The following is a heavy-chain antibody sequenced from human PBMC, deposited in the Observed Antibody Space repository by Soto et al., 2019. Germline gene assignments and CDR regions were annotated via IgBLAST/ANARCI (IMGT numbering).Heavy chain of an antibody. CDR2: MSYVGTYK. D-gene: IGHD4-17*01. J-gene: IGHJ6*02. CDR1: GFTFSDYG. V-gene: IGHV3-30*03. Sequence: PGGSLRLSCAVSGFTFSDYGMHWVRQAPGKGLEWVAVMSYVGTYKYYADSVKGRFTISRDLSGNTLFLQMNSLRLEDTAVYYCARWGATVPTWPYGLDVWGQGTTVTVSS. CDR3: ARWGATVPTWPYGLDV.